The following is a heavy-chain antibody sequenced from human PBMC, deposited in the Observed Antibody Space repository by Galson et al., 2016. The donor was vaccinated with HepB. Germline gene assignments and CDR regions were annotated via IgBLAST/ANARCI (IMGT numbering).Heavy chain of an antibody. CDR3: ARVPYYYHGGSHFYPSAFDI. V-gene: IGHV1-2*02. J-gene: IGHJ3*02. Sequence: SVKVSCKASGYTFTGYYMHWVRQAPGQGLEWMGWINPNSGVTNYAQQFQGRVTMTGDTSISTAYMELSRLRSDDTAFYYCARVPYYYHGGSHFYPSAFDIWGQGTMVTVSS. D-gene: IGHD3-10*01. CDR1: GYTFTGYY. CDR2: INPNSGVT.